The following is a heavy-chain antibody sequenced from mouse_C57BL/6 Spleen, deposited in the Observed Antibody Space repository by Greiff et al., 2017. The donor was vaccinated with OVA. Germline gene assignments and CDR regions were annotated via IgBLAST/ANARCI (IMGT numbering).Heavy chain of an antibody. D-gene: IGHD1-1*01. CDR2: INPNNGGT. CDR1: GYTFTDYN. Sequence: VQLQQSGPELVKPGASVKIPCKASGYTFTDYNMDWVKQSHGKSLEWIGDINPNNGGTIYNQKFKGKATLTVDKSSSTAYMELRSLTSEDTAVYYCARPRGYYGSSLWYFDVWGTGTTVTVSS. CDR3: ARPRGYYGSSLWYFDV. V-gene: IGHV1-18*01. J-gene: IGHJ1*03.